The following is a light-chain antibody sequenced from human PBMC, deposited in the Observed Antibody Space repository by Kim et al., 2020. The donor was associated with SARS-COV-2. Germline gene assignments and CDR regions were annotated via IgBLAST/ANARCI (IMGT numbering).Light chain of an antibody. V-gene: IGKV1-39*01. Sequence: GDRVTITCRASQSISSYLNWHQQKQGKAPKFLIHAASSLQSGVPSRFSGSGSGTDFTLTISSLQPEDFAIYYCQQSYSTPLTFGGGTKV. J-gene: IGKJ4*01. CDR2: AAS. CDR3: QQSYSTPLT. CDR1: QSISSY.